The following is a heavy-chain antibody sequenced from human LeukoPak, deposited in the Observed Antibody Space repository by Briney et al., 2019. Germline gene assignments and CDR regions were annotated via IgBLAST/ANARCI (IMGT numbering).Heavy chain of an antibody. CDR1: GGSISSSSYY. J-gene: IGHJ5*02. Sequence: SETLSLTCTVSGGSISSSSYYWSWIRQPPGTGLEWIGYIYYSGSTNYNPSLKSRLTISVDTSKNQFSLKLNSVTATDTAVYYCARGANWFDPWGQGTLVTVSS. CDR3: ARGANWFDP. V-gene: IGHV4-61*01. CDR2: IYYSGST.